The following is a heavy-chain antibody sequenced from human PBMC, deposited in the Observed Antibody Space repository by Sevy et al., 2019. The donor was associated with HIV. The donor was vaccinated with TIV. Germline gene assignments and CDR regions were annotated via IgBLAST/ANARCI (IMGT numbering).Heavy chain of an antibody. V-gene: IGHV3-30*02. Sequence: GGSLRLSCAASGSTFRTYGMQWVRQAPGKGLEWVAFIRYDGNNKYYTDSVKGRFTISRDNSKNTLYLHMNSLRAEDTAVYYCANGHYYFDYWGQGTLVTVSS. D-gene: IGHD2-21*02. J-gene: IGHJ4*02. CDR2: IRYDGNNK. CDR3: ANGHYYFDY. CDR1: GSTFRTYG.